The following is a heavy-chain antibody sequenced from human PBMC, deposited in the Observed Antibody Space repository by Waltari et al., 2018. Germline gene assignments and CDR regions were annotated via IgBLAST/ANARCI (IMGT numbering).Heavy chain of an antibody. CDR2: IKNDGSST. CDR3: ARAGLLGAFDV. Sequence: EVQLVESGGGLVQPGGSLRLSCAASGVTLSRSWIHWVRQSPGKGVMWVSRIKNDGSSTGDAEAGKGRFTISRDDAKNTVSLQMNNLSAEDTALYYCARAGLLGAFDVWGQGTMVTVSS. V-gene: IGHV3-74*01. J-gene: IGHJ3*01. CDR1: GVTLSRSW. D-gene: IGHD2-15*01.